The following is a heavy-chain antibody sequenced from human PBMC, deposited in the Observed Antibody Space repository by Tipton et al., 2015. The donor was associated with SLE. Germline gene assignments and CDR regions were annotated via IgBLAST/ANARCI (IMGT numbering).Heavy chain of an antibody. V-gene: IGHV3-74*01. CDR2: INPGGTIK. D-gene: IGHD6-6*01. J-gene: IGHJ4*02. CDR3: TKGGFSSSYDY. CDR1: GFTFSNHW. Sequence: GSLRLSCVASGFTFSNHWMHWVRQVPGKGPVWVSQINPGGTIKGHADSLKGRFTISRDNAKNTLYLQMDSLRAEDSAIYYCTKGGFSSSYDYWGQGTLVTVSS.